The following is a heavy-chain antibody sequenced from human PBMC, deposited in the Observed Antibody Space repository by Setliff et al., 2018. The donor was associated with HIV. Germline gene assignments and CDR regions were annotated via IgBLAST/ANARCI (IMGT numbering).Heavy chain of an antibody. CDR2: ISHSGST. CDR1: GYSISSGYY. V-gene: IGHV4-38-2*02. D-gene: IGHD2-21*02. J-gene: IGHJ6*02. Sequence: SETLSLTCTVSGYSISSGYYWGWIRQPPGKGLEWIGSISHSGSTYYNPSLKSRVTISVDTSKNQFSLKLSSVTAADTAVYYCARAMRGVVVTNMYYYYGMDVWGQGTTVTVSS. CDR3: ARAMRGVVVTNMYYYYGMDV.